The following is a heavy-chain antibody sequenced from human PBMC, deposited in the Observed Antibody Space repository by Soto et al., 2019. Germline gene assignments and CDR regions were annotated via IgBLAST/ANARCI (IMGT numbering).Heavy chain of an antibody. CDR3: AKDPVAGKYYFDY. D-gene: IGHD6-19*01. V-gene: IGHV3-30*18. CDR2: ISHDGSNK. J-gene: IGHJ4*02. CDR1: GFIFSSYG. Sequence: PGGSLRLSCAASGFIFSSYGMHWVRQAPGEGLEWGAAISHDGSNKYYADSVKGRFTISRDKSKNTLYLQMSSLRADDTAVYYSAKDPVAGKYYFDYWGQGTLVTVSS.